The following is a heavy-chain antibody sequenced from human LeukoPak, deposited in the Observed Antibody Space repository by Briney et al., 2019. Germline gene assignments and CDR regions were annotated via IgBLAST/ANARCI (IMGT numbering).Heavy chain of an antibody. CDR3: ARGYCSGGTCYLVENWLDP. J-gene: IGHJ5*02. CDR2: INPNSGGT. Sequence: ASVKVSCKASGYTLTAYYIYWVRQAPGQGLEWMGRINPNSGGTDYAQNFQGRVTMTRDTSISTAYMELSRLRYDDTAVYYCARGYCSGGTCYLVENWLDPWGQGTLVTVSS. V-gene: IGHV1-2*06. CDR1: GYTLTAYY. D-gene: IGHD2-15*01.